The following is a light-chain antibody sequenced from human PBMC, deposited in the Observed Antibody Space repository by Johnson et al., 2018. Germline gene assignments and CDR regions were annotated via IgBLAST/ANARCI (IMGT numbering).Light chain of an antibody. CDR1: SSNIGNNY. CDR3: GTWDISLCAGNV. Sequence: QSVLTQPPSVSAAPGQKVTISCSGSSSNIGNNYVSWYQQLPGTAPKLLIYENNKRPSGIPDRFSGSKSGTSATLAITGLQTGDEADYYCGTWDISLCAGNVFGTGTKVTVL. CDR2: ENN. V-gene: IGLV1-51*02. J-gene: IGLJ1*01.